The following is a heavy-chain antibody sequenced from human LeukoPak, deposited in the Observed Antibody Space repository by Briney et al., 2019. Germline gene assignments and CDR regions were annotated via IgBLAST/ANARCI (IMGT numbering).Heavy chain of an antibody. CDR1: GGSFSGYY. D-gene: IGHD3-3*01. V-gene: IGHV4-34*01. CDR3: ARVVSGRFLEWLRTQYYYYYMDV. CDR2: INHSGST. Sequence: SETLSLTCAVYGGSFSGYYWSWIRQPPGKGLEWIGEINHSGSTNYNPSLKSRVTISVDTSKNQFSLKLSSVTAADTAVYYCARVVSGRFLEWLRTQYYYYYMDVWGKGTTVTVSS. J-gene: IGHJ6*03.